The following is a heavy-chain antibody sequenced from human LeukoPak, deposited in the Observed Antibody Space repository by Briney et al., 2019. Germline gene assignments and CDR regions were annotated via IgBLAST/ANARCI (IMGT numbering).Heavy chain of an antibody. Sequence: PSETLSLTCVVSGGSISSSNWWSWVRQPPGKGLEWIGEISHSGSTNYNPSLKSRVTISVDKSKNQFSLKLNSVTAADTAVYYCARVRSNNWNYHIPRGAHWYFDLWGRGTLVTVSS. CDR2: ISHSGST. CDR3: ARVRSNNWNYHIPRGAHWYFDL. D-gene: IGHD1-7*01. CDR1: GGSISSSNW. J-gene: IGHJ2*01. V-gene: IGHV4-4*02.